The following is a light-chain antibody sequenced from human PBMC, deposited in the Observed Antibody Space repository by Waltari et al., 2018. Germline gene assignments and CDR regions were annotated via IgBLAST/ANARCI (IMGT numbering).Light chain of an antibody. CDR3: MFWPSNVWV. CDR2: TKSDSGK. J-gene: IGLJ2*01. V-gene: IGLV5-37*01. Sequence: HPVLTQPPSSSASPGESARLTCTLPSDINVGDFQIYLYQHQPGSPPRFRLYTKSDSGKPHGSGVPLRFSSSKEASSNAGILLIAGLQAEDEADYYCMFWPSNVWVFGGGTKLTVL. CDR1: SDINVGDFQ.